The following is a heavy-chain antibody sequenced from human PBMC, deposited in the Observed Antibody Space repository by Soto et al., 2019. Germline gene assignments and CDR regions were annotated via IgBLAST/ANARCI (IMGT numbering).Heavy chain of an antibody. J-gene: IGHJ3*02. V-gene: IGHV5-51*01. CDR3: ARPSYSSVWPDAFNI. D-gene: IGHD6-19*01. Sequence: PGESLKISCKGSGYSFTSYWIGWVRQMPGKGLDCMGIIYPGDSDTRYSPSFQGQVTISADNSISTAYLQWSSLKASHTAMYYCARPSYSSVWPDAFNIWGQGTMVNDSS. CDR2: IYPGDSDT. CDR1: GYSFTSYW.